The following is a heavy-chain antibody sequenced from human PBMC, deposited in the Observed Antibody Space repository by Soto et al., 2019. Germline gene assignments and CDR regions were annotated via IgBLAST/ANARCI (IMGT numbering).Heavy chain of an antibody. CDR1: GFSLSTSEVG. J-gene: IGHJ4*02. CDR3: AHRDNSGRRERAAFDF. Sequence: QITLKESGPSLVKPTQTLTLTCTFSGFSLSTSEVGVGWIRQPPGKALEWLALIYWNGDKRYSPSLKNRPTITKDSSKNQVVLTMTNMDPADTATYFCAHRDNSGRRERAAFDFWGQGTLVTVSS. V-gene: IGHV2-5*01. D-gene: IGHD3-22*01. CDR2: IYWNGDK.